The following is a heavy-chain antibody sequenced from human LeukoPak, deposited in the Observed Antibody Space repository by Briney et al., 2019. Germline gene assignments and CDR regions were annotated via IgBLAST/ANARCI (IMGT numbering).Heavy chain of an antibody. CDR3: AREGAADALDY. CDR2: IYYSGST. J-gene: IGHJ4*02. V-gene: IGHV4-39*07. CDR1: GGSISSSSYY. D-gene: IGHD6-13*01. Sequence: SETLSLTCTVSGGSISSSSYYWGWIRQPPGKGLEWIGSIYYSGSTYFNPSLKSRVTISVDTSKNQFSLKLSSVTAADTAVYYCAREGAADALDYWGQGTLVTVSS.